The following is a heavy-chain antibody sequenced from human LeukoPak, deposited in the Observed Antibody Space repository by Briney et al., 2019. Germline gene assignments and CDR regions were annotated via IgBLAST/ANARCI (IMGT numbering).Heavy chain of an antibody. D-gene: IGHD3-22*01. J-gene: IGHJ3*02. CDR3: ARPYYDSSGYYRRGAPWAFDI. CDR1: GGSISSSSYY. CDR2: IYYSGST. V-gene: IGHV4-39*01. Sequence: SETLSLTCTVSGGSISSSSYYWGWIRQPPGKGPEWIGSIYYSGSTYYNPSLKSRVTISVDTSKNQFSLKLSSVTAADMAVYYCARPYYDSSGYYRRGAPWAFDIWGQGTMVTVSS.